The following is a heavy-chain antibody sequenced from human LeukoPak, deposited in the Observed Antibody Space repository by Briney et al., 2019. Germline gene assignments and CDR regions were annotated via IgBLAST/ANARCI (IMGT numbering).Heavy chain of an antibody. CDR1: GFTFSAYA. J-gene: IGHJ4*02. D-gene: IGHD6-19*01. CDR3: ARGRYDSGWYDY. CDR2: ITTGGSSI. V-gene: IGHV3-48*04. Sequence: GGSLRLSCAASGFTFSAYAMAWVRQAPGKGLQCISHITTGGSSIFYADSVKGRFTLSRDNAKNSLYLQMNSLRAEDAAVYYCARGRYDSGWYDYWGQGAQVIVSS.